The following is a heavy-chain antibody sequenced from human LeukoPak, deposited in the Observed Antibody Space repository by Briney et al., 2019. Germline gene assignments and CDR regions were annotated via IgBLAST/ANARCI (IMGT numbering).Heavy chain of an antibody. CDR3: ARGRGADYGGNSGYFDY. D-gene: IGHD4-23*01. CDR1: GFTFSGFG. V-gene: IGHV3-33*01. CDR2: IWYDGSNK. J-gene: IGHJ4*02. Sequence: GGSLRLSCAASGFTFSGFGMHWVRQAPGKGLEWVAVIWYDGSNKYYADSVKGRFTISRDNPKDTLYVQMNSLRAEDTAVYYCARGRGADYGGNSGYFDYWGQGTLVTVSS.